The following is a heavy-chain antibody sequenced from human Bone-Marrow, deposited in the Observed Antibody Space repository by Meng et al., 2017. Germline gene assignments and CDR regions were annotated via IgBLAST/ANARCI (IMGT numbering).Heavy chain of an antibody. Sequence: ASVKVSCKTSGYTFTGYSLHWVRQAPGQGLEWMGRINPNRGGTNYAQNFQGRVTVTSDTSINTVYMELYRLRSDDAAVYYCARGPSSGAFDIWGQGTMVTVSS. J-gene: IGHJ3*02. CDR3: ARGPSSGAFDI. V-gene: IGHV1-2*06. CDR1: GYTFTGYS. CDR2: INPNRGGT.